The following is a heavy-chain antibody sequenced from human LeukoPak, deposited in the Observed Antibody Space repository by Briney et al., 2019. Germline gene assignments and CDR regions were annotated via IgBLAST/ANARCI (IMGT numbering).Heavy chain of an antibody. Sequence: GGSLRLSCAASGFTVSSNYMSWVRQAPGKGLEWVSVIYSGGSTYYADSVTGRFTISRDNSKNTLYLQMNSLRAEDTAVYYCAGDLYGSGSYFDYWGQGTLVTVSS. V-gene: IGHV3-66*01. CDR3: AGDLYGSGSYFDY. CDR1: GFTVSSNY. D-gene: IGHD3-10*01. J-gene: IGHJ4*02. CDR2: IYSGGST.